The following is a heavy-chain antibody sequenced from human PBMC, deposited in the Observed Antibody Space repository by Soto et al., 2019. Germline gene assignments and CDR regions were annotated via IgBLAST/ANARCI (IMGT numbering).Heavy chain of an antibody. Sequence: SETLSLTCTVSGGSISSGGYYWSWIRQHPGKGLEWIGYMYYSGSTYYNPSLKSRVSISVDTSKNQFSLKLSSVTAADTAVYYCARAVELWFGESMMGEFDYWGQGTLVTVSS. J-gene: IGHJ4*02. CDR2: MYYSGST. CDR3: ARAVELWFGESMMGEFDY. V-gene: IGHV4-31*03. D-gene: IGHD3-10*01. CDR1: GGSISSGGYY.